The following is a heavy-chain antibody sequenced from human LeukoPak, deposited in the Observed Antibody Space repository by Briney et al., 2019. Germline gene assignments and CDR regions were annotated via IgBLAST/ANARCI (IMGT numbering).Heavy chain of an antibody. D-gene: IGHD4-17*01. CDR2: IGGTHSNI. CDR1: GFIFSIYS. V-gene: IGHV3-48*02. Sequence: GGSLRLSCAASGFIFSIYSMNWVRQAPGKGLEWVSYIGGTHSNIYYADSVKGRFTISRDDAKNSLYLQMNSLRDEDTAVYYCARDRDYAFDSWGQGTLVTVSS. J-gene: IGHJ4*02. CDR3: ARDRDYAFDS.